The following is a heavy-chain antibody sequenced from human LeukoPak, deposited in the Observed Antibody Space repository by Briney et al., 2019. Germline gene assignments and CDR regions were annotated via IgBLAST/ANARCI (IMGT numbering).Heavy chain of an antibody. V-gene: IGHV1-2*02. CDR2: INPNSGGT. Sequence: GASVKVSCKASGYTFTGYYMHWVRQAPGQGLEWMGWINPNSGGTNYAQKFQGRVTMTRDTSISTAYMELSRLRSDDTAVYYCARDQRRYSSGSKSWFDPWGQGTLVTVSS. D-gene: IGHD6-19*01. CDR3: ARDQRRYSSGSKSWFDP. CDR1: GYTFTGYY. J-gene: IGHJ5*02.